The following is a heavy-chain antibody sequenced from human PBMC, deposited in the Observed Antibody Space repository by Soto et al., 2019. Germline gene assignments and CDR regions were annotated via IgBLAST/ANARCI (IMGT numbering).Heavy chain of an antibody. CDR3: AKDSMVRGVPPH. V-gene: IGHV1-69*13. D-gene: IGHD3-10*01. CDR2: IIPMSGTP. J-gene: IGHJ4*02. CDR1: GRTLNRQD. Sequence: GTPAKVTRMYSGRTLNRQDSRGVRQENGQGLEWMGGIIPMSGTPHYAEKFQDRVTITADESPGTAYLELSSLTSEDTAVYYCAKDSMVRGVPPHWGQGILATSPQ.